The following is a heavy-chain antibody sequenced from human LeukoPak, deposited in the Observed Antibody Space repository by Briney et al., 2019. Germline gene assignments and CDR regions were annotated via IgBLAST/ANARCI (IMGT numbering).Heavy chain of an antibody. CDR1: GFTFFSYG. CDR3: AKGPVSGSRSPLDY. V-gene: IGHV3-30*18. J-gene: IGHJ4*02. CDR2: ISYDGSNK. D-gene: IGHD1-26*01. Sequence: GGSLRLSCAASGFTFFSYGMHWVRQAPGKGLEWVAVISYDGSNKYYADSVKGRFTISRDNSKNTLYLEMISLRIEDTAVYYCAKGPVSGSRSPLDYWGQGTLVTVSS.